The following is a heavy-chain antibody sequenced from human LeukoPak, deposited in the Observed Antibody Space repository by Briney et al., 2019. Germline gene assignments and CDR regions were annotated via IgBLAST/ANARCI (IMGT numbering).Heavy chain of an antibody. Sequence: GGSLRLSCAASGFTFSSYGMHWVRQAPGKGLEWVAVIWYDGSNKYYADSVKGRFTISRDNSKNTLYLQMNSLRAEDTAVYYCASDHRTYYDFWSGHSSYYFDYWGQGTLVTVSS. J-gene: IGHJ4*02. CDR3: ASDHRTYYDFWSGHSSYYFDY. CDR1: GFTFSSYG. D-gene: IGHD3-3*01. CDR2: IWYDGSNK. V-gene: IGHV3-33*01.